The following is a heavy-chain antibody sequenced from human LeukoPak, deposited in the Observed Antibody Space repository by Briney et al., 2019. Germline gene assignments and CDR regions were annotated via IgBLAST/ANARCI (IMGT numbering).Heavy chain of an antibody. D-gene: IGHD3-9*01. CDR3: ARVRNADYDILTGYFDY. J-gene: IGHJ4*02. V-gene: IGHV4-59*06. Sequence: SETLSLTCTVSGGSISSYYWSWIRQHPGKGLEWIGYIYYSGSTYYNPSLKSRVTISVDTSKNQFSLKLSSVTAADTAVYYCARVRNADYDILTGYFDYWGQGTLVTVSS. CDR1: GGSISSYY. CDR2: IYYSGST.